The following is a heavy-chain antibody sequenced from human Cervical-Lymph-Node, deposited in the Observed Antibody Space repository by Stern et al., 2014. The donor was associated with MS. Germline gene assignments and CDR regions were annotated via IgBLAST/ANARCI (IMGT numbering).Heavy chain of an antibody. V-gene: IGHV1-18*01. D-gene: IGHD5-18*01. CDR1: GYTFTRFG. J-gene: IGHJ4*02. Sequence: QVQLVQSGAEVKKPGASVKVSCRSSGYTFTRFGISWVRQAPGQGLEWMGWISAYNVNTEYPQKVQGRVTMTRDTSTSTTYMEWRSLTFDDTAVYYCARDRYAFWGQGTLVTVSS. CDR2: ISAYNVNT. CDR3: ARDRYAF.